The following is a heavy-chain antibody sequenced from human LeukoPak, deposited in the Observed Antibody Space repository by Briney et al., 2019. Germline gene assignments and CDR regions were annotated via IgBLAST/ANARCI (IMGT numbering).Heavy chain of an antibody. J-gene: IGHJ6*03. CDR2: IHTNGST. CDR3: ARDHYGSGSYRDGRLYYYYYMDI. D-gene: IGHD3-10*01. V-gene: IGHV4-4*07. CDR1: GGSLRSAN. Sequence: SETLSLTSSVSGGSLRSANWSSIRQRAGEAFGWIGRIHTNGSTNYNPSLESRVIMSVDTSKDQFSLRLISVTAADTAVYYCARDHYGSGSYRDGRLYYYYYMDIWGGGTTVTISS.